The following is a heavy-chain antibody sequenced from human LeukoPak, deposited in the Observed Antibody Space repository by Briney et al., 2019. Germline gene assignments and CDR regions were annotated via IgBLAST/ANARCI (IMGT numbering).Heavy chain of an antibody. J-gene: IGHJ4*02. CDR3: AKERGHSKPFDY. CDR2: IGDSGDAT. Sequence: PGGSLRLSCEVSGFIFSNYGMNWVRQAPGKGLEWVSAIGDSGDATYYADSAKGRITIARDNSQSTLYLQMNNLRAEDTALYYCAKERGHSKPFDYWGQGTLVTVSS. CDR1: GFIFSNYG. D-gene: IGHD4-23*01. V-gene: IGHV3-23*01.